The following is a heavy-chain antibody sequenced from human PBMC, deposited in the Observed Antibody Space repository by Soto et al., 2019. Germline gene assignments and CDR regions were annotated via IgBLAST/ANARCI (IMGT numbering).Heavy chain of an antibody. J-gene: IGHJ5*02. CDR1: GFNFSSYG. CDR3: ARHPERIAQIGWFDP. Sequence: GGPLRLSCAASGFNFSSYGMNWVRQAPGKGLEWVSYISSSSSTIYYADSVKGRFTISRDNAKNSLYLQMNSLRAEDTAVYYCARHPERIAQIGWFDPWGQGTLVTVSS. CDR2: ISSSSSTI. V-gene: IGHV3-48*01. D-gene: IGHD6-13*01.